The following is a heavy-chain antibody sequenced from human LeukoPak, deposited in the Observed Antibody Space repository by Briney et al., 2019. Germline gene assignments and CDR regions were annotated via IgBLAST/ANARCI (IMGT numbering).Heavy chain of an antibody. CDR2: VSYDGINK. V-gene: IGHV3-30*04. Sequence: GGSLRLSCAASGFTFSSYAMSWVRQAPGKGLEWVAVVSYDGINKFYADSVRGRFTISRDNSKDKLYLQMNSLRPEDTAVYYCARDQIGLEYWGQGTLVTVSS. D-gene: IGHD2/OR15-2a*01. CDR1: GFTFSSYA. CDR3: ARDQIGLEY. J-gene: IGHJ4*02.